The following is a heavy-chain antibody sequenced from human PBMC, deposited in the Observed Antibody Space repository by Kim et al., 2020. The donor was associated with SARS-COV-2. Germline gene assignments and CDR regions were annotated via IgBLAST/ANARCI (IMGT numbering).Heavy chain of an antibody. Sequence: GGSMRLSCAASGFTFSSYEMNWVRQEPGKGLECDSYIIGSGTTIYYADSVRGRFTISRDNDKNSLYLQMNSLRAEDTAVYYCARGPNYSPFDYWGQGTLVTVSS. J-gene: IGHJ4*02. CDR1: GFTFSSYE. CDR3: ARGPNYSPFDY. D-gene: IGHD4-4*01. CDR2: IIGSGTTI. V-gene: IGHV3-48*03.